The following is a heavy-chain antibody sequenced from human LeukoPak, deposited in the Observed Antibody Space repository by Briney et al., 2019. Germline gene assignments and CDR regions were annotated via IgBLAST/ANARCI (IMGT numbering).Heavy chain of an antibody. J-gene: IGHJ4*02. V-gene: IGHV3-33*01. D-gene: IGHD6-13*01. CDR1: GFTFSTYG. CDR2: IWYDGNYK. CDR3: ARDGGQQMEKFDY. Sequence: PGGSLRLSCVASGFTFSTYGMHWVRQAPGKGLEWVALIWYDGNYKYYADSVKGRFTISRDYSKNTLYLQMNSLRVKDTAVYYCARDGGQQMEKFDYWGQGTLVTVSS.